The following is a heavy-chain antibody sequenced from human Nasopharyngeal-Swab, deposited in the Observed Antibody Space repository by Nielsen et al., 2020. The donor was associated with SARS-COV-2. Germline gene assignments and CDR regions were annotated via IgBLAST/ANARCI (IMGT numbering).Heavy chain of an antibody. CDR2: INAGNGNT. Sequence: ASVKVSCKASGYTFTSYAMHWVRQAPGQRLEWMGWINAGNGNTKYSQKFQGRVTITGDTSASTAYMELSSLRSEDTAVYYCARVHTARHYDYIWGSYRFPAFDYWGQGTLVTVSS. D-gene: IGHD3-16*02. J-gene: IGHJ4*02. V-gene: IGHV1-3*01. CDR3: ARVHTARHYDYIWGSYRFPAFDY. CDR1: GYTFTSYA.